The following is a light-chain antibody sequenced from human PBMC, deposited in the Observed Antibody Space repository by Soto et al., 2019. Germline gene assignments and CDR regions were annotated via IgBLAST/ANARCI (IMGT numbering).Light chain of an antibody. CDR3: QQYNSYPWT. CDR2: DAS. V-gene: IGKV1-5*01. Sequence: IQISLSPSTLSAYVGDRVTITCRASHSISSWLAWYQQKPEKAPKLLIYDASSLESGVPSRFSGSGSGTEFTLTISSLQPDDFATYYCQQYNSYPWTFGQGTKVDIK. CDR1: HSISSW. J-gene: IGKJ1*01.